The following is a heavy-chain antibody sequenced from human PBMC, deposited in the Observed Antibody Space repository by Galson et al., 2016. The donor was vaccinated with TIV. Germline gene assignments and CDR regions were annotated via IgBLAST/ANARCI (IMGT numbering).Heavy chain of an antibody. V-gene: IGHV1-2*04. D-gene: IGHD1/OR15-1a*01. J-gene: IGHJ3*02. CDR2: INPNSGGT. CDR1: GYTFTEYY. CDR3: AKIGQEHDAFDI. Sequence: SVKVSCKASGYTFTEYYIHWVRQAPGQGLEWMGWINPNSGGTMYAQKFQGWVTMTRDTSIPTAYMELSRLKSDDTAVYYCAKIGQEHDAFDIWGQGTMVTVFS.